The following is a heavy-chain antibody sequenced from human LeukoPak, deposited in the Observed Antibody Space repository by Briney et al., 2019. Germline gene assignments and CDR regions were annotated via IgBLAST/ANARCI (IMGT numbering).Heavy chain of an antibody. D-gene: IGHD6-13*01. CDR3: ARGNLLGVAAAGGGDY. Sequence: ASVKVSCKASGYTFTSYDINWVRQATGQGLEWMGWMNPNSGNTGYAQKFQGRVTMTRNTSISTAYMELSSIRSEYTAAYYCARGNLLGVAAAGGGDYWGQGTLVTVSS. J-gene: IGHJ4*02. CDR1: GYTFTSYD. V-gene: IGHV1-8*01. CDR2: MNPNSGNT.